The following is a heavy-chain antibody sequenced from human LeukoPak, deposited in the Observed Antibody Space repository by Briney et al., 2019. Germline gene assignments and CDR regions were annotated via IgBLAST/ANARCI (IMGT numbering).Heavy chain of an antibody. D-gene: IGHD6-13*01. V-gene: IGHV4-39*07. Sequence: SETLSLTCTVSGGSISSSSYYWGWIRQPPGKGLEWIGSIYYSGSTYYNPSLKSRVTISVDTSKNQFSLKLSSVTAADTAVYYCAGGGYSSSWHDPPDYWGQGTLVTVSS. J-gene: IGHJ4*02. CDR1: GGSISSSSYY. CDR3: AGGGYSSSWHDPPDY. CDR2: IYYSGST.